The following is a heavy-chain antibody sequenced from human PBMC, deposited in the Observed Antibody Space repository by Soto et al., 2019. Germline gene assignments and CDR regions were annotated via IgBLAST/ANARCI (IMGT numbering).Heavy chain of an antibody. CDR3: ARGYCSSIGCSHYFDF. CDR1: GYTFTGNY. CDR2: INPTTGGT. V-gene: IGHV1-2*02. J-gene: IGHJ4*02. D-gene: IGHD2-2*01. Sequence: ASVKVSCTACGYTFTGNYMHWVRQAPVQGLEWMALINPTTGGTNYAQKFQGRVTMTWDTSISTAYMELTRLTSDDTAIYYCARGYCSSIGCSHYFDFWGQGTLVTVSS.